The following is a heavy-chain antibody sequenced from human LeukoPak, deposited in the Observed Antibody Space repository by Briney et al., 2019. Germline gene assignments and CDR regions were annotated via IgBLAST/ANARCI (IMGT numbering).Heavy chain of an antibody. D-gene: IGHD3-22*01. CDR3: ARAANYYDSSGYYYLLDY. CDR2: IIPILGIA. CDR1: GGTFSSYA. V-gene: IGHV1-69*04. Sequence: GSSVKVSCKASGGTFSSYAISWVRQAPGQGLEWMGRIIPILGIANYAQKFQGRVTITADKSTSTAYMELSSLRSEDTAVYYCARAANYYDSSGYYYLLDYWGQGTLVTVSS. J-gene: IGHJ4*02.